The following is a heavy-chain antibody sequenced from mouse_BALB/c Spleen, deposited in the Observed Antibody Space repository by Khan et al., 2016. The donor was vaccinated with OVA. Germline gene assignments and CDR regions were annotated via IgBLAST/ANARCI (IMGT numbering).Heavy chain of an antibody. J-gene: IGHJ3*01. CDR2: INYSGGT. CDR3: ARWFGY. V-gene: IGHV3-2*02. Sequence: EVQLQESGPGLVKPSQSLSLTCTVTGYSITSDYAWNWIRQFPGNKLEWMGYINYSGGTSYLPSLKSRISITRDTSKNQFFLQLNSVTTEDSATYYCARWFGYWGQGTLVTVS. CDR1: GYSITSDYA.